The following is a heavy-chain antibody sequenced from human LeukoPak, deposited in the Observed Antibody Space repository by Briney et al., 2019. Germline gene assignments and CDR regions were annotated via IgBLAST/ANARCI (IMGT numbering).Heavy chain of an antibody. CDR3: ARMVAAAGYDAFDI. J-gene: IGHJ3*02. V-gene: IGHV1-69*13. CDR1: GGTFISYA. D-gene: IGHD6-13*01. Sequence: SVKVSCKASGGTFISYAISWVRQAPGQGGEWRGGIIAIFGTANYAQKFQGRVTITADETTSTAYMELSSLRSEDTAVYYCARMVAAAGYDAFDIWGQGTMVTVSS. CDR2: IIAIFGTA.